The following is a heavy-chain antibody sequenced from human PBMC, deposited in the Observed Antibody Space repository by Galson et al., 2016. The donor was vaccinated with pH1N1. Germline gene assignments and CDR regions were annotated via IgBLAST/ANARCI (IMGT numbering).Heavy chain of an antibody. D-gene: IGHD2-21*01. Sequence: QSGAEVKKPGESLKISCKGSGYSFTSYWIGWVRQMPGKGLEWMGIIFPGDSDTRYSPSFQGQVTISADKSISTAYLQWNSLRASGTAMYYCARSPADLSYSDNYIDVWGTGPTGGVSS. J-gene: IGHJ6*03. V-gene: IGHV5-51*03. CDR2: IFPGDSDT. CDR3: ARSPADLSYSDNYIDV. CDR1: GYSFTSYW.